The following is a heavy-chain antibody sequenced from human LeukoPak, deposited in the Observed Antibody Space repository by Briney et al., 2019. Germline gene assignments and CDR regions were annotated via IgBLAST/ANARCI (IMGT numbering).Heavy chain of an antibody. CDR3: ARVVDFWSGCTPYYYYYMDV. CDR2: IIPILGIA. D-gene: IGHD3-3*01. J-gene: IGHJ6*03. Sequence: SVKVSCKASGGTFSSYTIGWVRQAPGQGLEWMGRIIPILGIANYAQKFQGRITITADKSTSTAYMELSSLRSEDTAVYYCARVVDFWSGCTPYYYYYMDVWGKGTTVTVSS. CDR1: GGTFSSYT. V-gene: IGHV1-69*02.